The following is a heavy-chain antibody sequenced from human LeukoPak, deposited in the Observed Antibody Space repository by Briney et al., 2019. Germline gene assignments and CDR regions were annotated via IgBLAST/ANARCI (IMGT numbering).Heavy chain of an antibody. CDR1: GYTFTGYY. CDR2: INPNGGGT. CDR3: ARGLVTTVVTLEAFDY. V-gene: IGHV1-2*02. Sequence: ASVKLSCKASGYTFTGYYMHWVRQAPGQGLEWMGWINPNGGGTNSAQKFQGRVTMTRDTSISTAYMELSSLRSDDTAVYYCARGLVTTVVTLEAFDYWGQGTLVTVS. D-gene: IGHD4-23*01. J-gene: IGHJ4*02.